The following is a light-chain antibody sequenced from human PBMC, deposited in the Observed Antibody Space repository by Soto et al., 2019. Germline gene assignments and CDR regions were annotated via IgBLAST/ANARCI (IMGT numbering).Light chain of an antibody. CDR2: DAS. V-gene: IGKV3-11*01. Sequence: EIVLTQSPATLSFYPGERATIPCRASQSISSYLAWYQQKPGQAPRLLIYDASNRATGIPARFSGSGSGTDFPLSISSLEPEDFAVYYCQQRSTWPYTFGQGTKLEIQ. J-gene: IGKJ2*01. CDR1: QSISSY. CDR3: QQRSTWPYT.